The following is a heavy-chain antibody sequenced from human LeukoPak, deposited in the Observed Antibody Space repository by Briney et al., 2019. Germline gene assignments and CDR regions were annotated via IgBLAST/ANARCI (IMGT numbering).Heavy chain of an antibody. CDR2: IYYSGST. D-gene: IGHD2-2*01. CDR3: ARDTYCSSTSCFLMDV. J-gene: IGHJ6*03. Sequence: PSETLSLTCTVSGGSISSHYWSWIRQPPGKGLEWIGYIYYSGSTNYNPSRKSRVTISVDTSKNQFSLKLSSVTAADTAVYYCARDTYCSSTSCFLMDVWGKGTTVTVSS. V-gene: IGHV4-59*11. CDR1: GGSISSHY.